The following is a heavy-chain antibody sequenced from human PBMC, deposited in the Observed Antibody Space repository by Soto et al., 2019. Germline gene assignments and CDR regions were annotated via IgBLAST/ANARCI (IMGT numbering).Heavy chain of an antibody. V-gene: IGHV4-59*01. CDR2: TFSRGSA. Sequence: LSLTCTVSGDSIGNSHWSWIRQPPGKGLEWIGLTFSRGSATYNPSLKSRVTISVDTSKNQLSLKLTSVTAADTAVYYCARVFGNFWSGYHVDYWGRGTLVTVSS. CDR1: GDSIGNSH. D-gene: IGHD3-3*01. J-gene: IGHJ4*02. CDR3: ARVFGNFWSGYHVDY.